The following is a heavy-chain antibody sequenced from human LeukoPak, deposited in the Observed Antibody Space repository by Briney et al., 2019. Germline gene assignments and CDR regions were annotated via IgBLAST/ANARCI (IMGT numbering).Heavy chain of an antibody. Sequence: PGGSLRLSCAASGFTFDDYTMHWVRHAPGKGLEWVSLISWDGGSTYYADSVKGRFTISRDNSKNSLYLQMNSLRTEDTALYYCAKDGIGYYYYMDVWGKGTTVTVSS. D-gene: IGHD2-21*01. CDR1: GFTFDDYT. V-gene: IGHV3-43*01. J-gene: IGHJ6*03. CDR3: AKDGIGYYYYMDV. CDR2: ISWDGGST.